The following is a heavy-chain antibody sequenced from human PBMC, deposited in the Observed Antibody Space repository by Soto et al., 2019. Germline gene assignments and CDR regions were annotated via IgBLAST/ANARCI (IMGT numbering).Heavy chain of an antibody. CDR1: ESSINSNDY. J-gene: IGHJ4*02. V-gene: IGHV4-38-2*01. Sequence: SETLSLTGGVCESSINSNDYWLWIRQPPGKGLEWIGAIHHSGTTYYTPSLKSRVNISMDTSKSHFSLRLTSVTDADTAIYYCARGLYGGNFDYWGQGTPVPVSS. D-gene: IGHD4-17*01. CDR2: IHHSGTT. CDR3: ARGLYGGNFDY.